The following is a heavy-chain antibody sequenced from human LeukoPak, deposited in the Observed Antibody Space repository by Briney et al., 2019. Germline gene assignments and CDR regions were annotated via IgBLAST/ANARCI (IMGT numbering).Heavy chain of an antibody. Sequence: GGSLRLPCAASGLPFSSYEMNWVRKATGKGLEWVSYINSSGSTKYYADSVKGRFTISRDNAKNSLYLQMNSLRGEDTAVYYCARAGAMVTMEALSYWGQGTLVTVSS. D-gene: IGHD5-18*01. CDR2: INSSGSTK. V-gene: IGHV3-48*03. CDR1: GLPFSSYE. J-gene: IGHJ4*02. CDR3: ARAGAMVTMEALSY.